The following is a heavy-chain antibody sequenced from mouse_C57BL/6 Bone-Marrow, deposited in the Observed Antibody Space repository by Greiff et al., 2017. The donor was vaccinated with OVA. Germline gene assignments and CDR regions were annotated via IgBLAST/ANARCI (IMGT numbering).Heavy chain of an antibody. J-gene: IGHJ4*01. CDR2: IYPGDGDT. Sequence: VKLMESGAELVKPGASVKISCKASGYAFSSYWMNWVKQRPGKGLEWIGQIYPGDGDTNYNGKFKGKATLTADKSSSTAYMQLSSLTSEDSAVYFCAKPPIYYYGSSPYYAMDYWGQGTSVTVSS. V-gene: IGHV1-80*01. CDR1: GYAFSSYW. CDR3: AKPPIYYYGSSPYYAMDY. D-gene: IGHD1-1*01.